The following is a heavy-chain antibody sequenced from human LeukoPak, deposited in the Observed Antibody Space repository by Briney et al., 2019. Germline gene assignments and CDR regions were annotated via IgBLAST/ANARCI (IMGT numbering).Heavy chain of an antibody. CDR1: GFIFSSYE. V-gene: IGHV3-48*03. D-gene: IGHD1-26*01. CDR2: ISSSGRTI. Sequence: PGGSLRLSCAASGFIFSSYEMNWGRQAPGKGLGWVSYISSSGRTIYYADSVKGRFTISTDNAKNSLYLQMNSLRVEDTAVYYCARPSHMGYYFDYWGQGTLVTVSS. J-gene: IGHJ4*02. CDR3: ARPSHMGYYFDY.